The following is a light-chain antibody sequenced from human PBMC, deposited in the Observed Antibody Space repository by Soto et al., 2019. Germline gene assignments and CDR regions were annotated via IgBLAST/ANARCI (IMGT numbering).Light chain of an antibody. CDR1: QSVSRY. CDR2: GAS. CDR3: QHYYNWRPR. Sequence: EIVLTQSPATLSLSPGERATLSCRASQSVSRYLAWYQQKPGQAPRLLIYGASTRATGIPARFSGSGSGTEFTLTISRLLSEDSAVYYCQHYYNWRPRFGQGTKVEIK. J-gene: IGKJ1*01. V-gene: IGKV3-15*01.